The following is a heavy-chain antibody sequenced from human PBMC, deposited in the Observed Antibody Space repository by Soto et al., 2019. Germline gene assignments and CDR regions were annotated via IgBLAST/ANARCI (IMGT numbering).Heavy chain of an antibody. D-gene: IGHD5-18*01. CDR1: GFTFSSYG. CDR3: AKRGYGRYNWFDP. V-gene: IGHV3-30*18. J-gene: IGHJ5*02. Sequence: GGSLRLSCAASGFTFSSYGMHWVRQAPGKGPEWVAVISYDGSNKYYADSVKGRFTISRDNSKNTLYLQMNSLRAEDTAVYYCAKRGYGRYNWFDPWGQGTLVTVSS. CDR2: ISYDGSNK.